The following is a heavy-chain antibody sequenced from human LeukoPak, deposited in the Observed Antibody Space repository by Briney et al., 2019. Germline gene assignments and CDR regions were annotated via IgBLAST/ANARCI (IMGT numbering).Heavy chain of an antibody. CDR2: ISYSGNT. V-gene: IGHV4-38-2*02. Sequence: PSETLSLTCTVSGYSINSGHYWGWIRQPPGKRLEWIGSISYSGNTYYNPTLKSRIIISVDTSKNQFSLNLTSVTAADAAVYYCARDWGGGDSSGYLDIWGQGTMVTVSS. J-gene: IGHJ3*02. CDR3: ARDWGGGDSSGYLDI. D-gene: IGHD3-22*01. CDR1: GYSINSGHY.